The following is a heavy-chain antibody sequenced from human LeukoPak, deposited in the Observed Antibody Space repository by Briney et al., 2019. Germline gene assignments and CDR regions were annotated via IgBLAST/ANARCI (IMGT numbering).Heavy chain of an antibody. V-gene: IGHV3-7*01. D-gene: IGHD2-2*01. CDR2: IKQDGSEK. CDR3: ARAPPPPAAFKYYFDY. CDR1: GFTFSSYW. Sequence: GGSLRLSCAASGFTFSSYWMSWVRQAPGKGLEWVANIKQDGSEKYYVDSVKGRFTISRDNAKNSLYLQMHSLRAGDTAVYYCARAPPPPAAFKYYFDYWGQGTLVTVSS. J-gene: IGHJ4*02.